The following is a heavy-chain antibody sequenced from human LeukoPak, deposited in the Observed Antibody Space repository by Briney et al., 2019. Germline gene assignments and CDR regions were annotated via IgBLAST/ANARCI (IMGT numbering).Heavy chain of an antibody. CDR2: IFYSGST. Sequence: SETLSLTCTVSGGSISSYYWSWIRQPPGKGLEWIGYIFYSGSTNYNPSLKRRVTISVDTSKNQFSLKLSSVTAADTAVYYCARDSPPAFCSGGSCYFDYGGQGTLVTVSS. CDR1: GGSISSYY. J-gene: IGHJ4*02. D-gene: IGHD2-15*01. V-gene: IGHV4-59*12. CDR3: ARDSPPAFCSGGSCYFDY.